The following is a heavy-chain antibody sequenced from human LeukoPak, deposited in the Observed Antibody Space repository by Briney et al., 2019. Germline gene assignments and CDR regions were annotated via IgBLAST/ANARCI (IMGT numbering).Heavy chain of an antibody. CDR3: ARDDPYYYDSSGYCDY. D-gene: IGHD3-22*01. J-gene: IGHJ4*02. Sequence: PGGSLRLSCAASEFVFNNYAMSWVRQAPGKGLEWVSTISGSDGSTYYADSVKGRFTISRDNSKNSLYLQMNSLRAEDTAVYYCARDDPYYYDSSGYCDYWGQGTLVTVSS. CDR2: ISGSDGST. V-gene: IGHV3-23*01. CDR1: EFVFNNYA.